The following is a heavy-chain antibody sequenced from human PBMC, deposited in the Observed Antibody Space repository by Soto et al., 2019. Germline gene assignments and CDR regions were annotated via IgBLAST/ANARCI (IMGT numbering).Heavy chain of an antibody. V-gene: IGHV1-69*12. CDR2: IVPIFGTA. Sequence: QVQLVQSGAEVKKPGSSVKVSCKASGGTFSSYAISWVRQAPGQGLEWMGGIVPIFGTANYAQTFQGRVTITADESTSTAYMELSSLRSEDTAVYYCAREQDSGNVIKLLYYYGMDVWGQGTTVTVSS. D-gene: IGHD5-12*01. J-gene: IGHJ6*02. CDR1: GGTFSSYA. CDR3: AREQDSGNVIKLLYYYGMDV.